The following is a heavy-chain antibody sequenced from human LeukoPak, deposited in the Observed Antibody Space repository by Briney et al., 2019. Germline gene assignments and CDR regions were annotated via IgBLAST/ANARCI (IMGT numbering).Heavy chain of an antibody. J-gene: IGHJ3*02. CDR1: GGSFSDYY. D-gene: IGHD4-23*01. CDR3: AKTSFTTTVVTFFDAFDI. CDR2: INRSGST. V-gene: IGHV4-34*01. Sequence: SETLSLTCAVYGGSFSDYYWSWIRQPPGKGLEWIGEINRSGSTNYNPSLESRVTISVDTSRNQFSLELTSVTAADTAVYYCAKTSFTTTVVTFFDAFDIWGQGTMVTVSS.